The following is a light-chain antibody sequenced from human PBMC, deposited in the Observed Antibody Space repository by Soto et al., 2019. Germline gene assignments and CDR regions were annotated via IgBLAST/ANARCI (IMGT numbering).Light chain of an antibody. V-gene: IGKV1-5*01. Sequence: DIQMTQSPSTLSASVGDRVIITCRASQSISSWLAWYQQKPGKAPKVLIYDASNLESGVPSRLSGRGSGTEFTLTISSLQPDDFATYYCQKYNSYSPWTFGQGTKVEIK. CDR1: QSISSW. CDR3: QKYNSYSPWT. J-gene: IGKJ1*01. CDR2: DAS.